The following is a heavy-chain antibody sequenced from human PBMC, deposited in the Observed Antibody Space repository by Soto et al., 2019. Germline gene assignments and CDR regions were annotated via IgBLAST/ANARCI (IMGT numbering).Heavy chain of an antibody. CDR3: TRGYGDYVRDY. V-gene: IGHV3-73*01. J-gene: IGHJ4*02. D-gene: IGHD4-17*01. CDR1: GFTFSGSA. Sequence: EVQLVESGGGLVQPGESLKLSCAVSGFTFSGSAMHWVRQASGKGLEWVGRIRSKANNYATAYAASVKRRFTISRDDSKNTAYLKMNSLKSEDTAVYYCTRGYGDYVRDYWGQGTLVTVSS. CDR2: IRSKANNYAT.